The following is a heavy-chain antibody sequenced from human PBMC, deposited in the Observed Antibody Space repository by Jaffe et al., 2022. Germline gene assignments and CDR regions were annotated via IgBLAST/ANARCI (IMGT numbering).Heavy chain of an antibody. D-gene: IGHD6-19*01. CDR2: ISSSGSTI. Sequence: EVQLVESGGGLVQPGGSLRLSCAASGFTFSSYEMNWVRQAPGKGLEWVSYISSSGSTIYYADSVKGRFTISRDNAKNSLYLQMNSLRAEDTAVYYCARDPYSTGYSSGPGLLWGQGTLVTVSS. J-gene: IGHJ4*02. CDR1: GFTFSSYE. CDR3: ARDPYSTGYSSGPGLL. V-gene: IGHV3-48*03.